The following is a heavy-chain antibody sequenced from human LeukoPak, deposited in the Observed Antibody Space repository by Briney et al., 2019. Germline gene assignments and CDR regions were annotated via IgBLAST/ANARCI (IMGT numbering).Heavy chain of an antibody. J-gene: IGHJ4*02. CDR1: GFTYHTYA. V-gene: IGHV3-23*01. D-gene: IGHD1-26*01. CDR2: ISVSGGTS. CDR3: AKQLVGGYPFDY. Sequence: GGPLTLSCAPSGFTYHTYAMSWLRQPPGKGVEWVSVISVSGGTSYYADSVKGRFTISRDNSKNTLYLQMNSLRAEDTAVYYCAKQLVGGYPFDYWGQGTLVTVSS.